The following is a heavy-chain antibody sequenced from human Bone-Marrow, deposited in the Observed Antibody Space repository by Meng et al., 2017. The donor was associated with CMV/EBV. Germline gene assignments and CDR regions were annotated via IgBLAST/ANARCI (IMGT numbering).Heavy chain of an antibody. CDR1: GFTFSSYS. V-gene: IGHV3-21*01. CDR2: ISSSSSYI. Sequence: GGSLRLSCAASGFTFSSYSMNWVRQAPGKGLEWVSSISSSSSYIYYADSVKGRFTSSRDNAKNSPYLQMNSLRAQDTAVYYCARNPGYRSGFYGMDFWGQGTTVTVSS. D-gene: IGHD6-19*01. J-gene: IGHJ6*02. CDR3: ARNPGYRSGFYGMDF.